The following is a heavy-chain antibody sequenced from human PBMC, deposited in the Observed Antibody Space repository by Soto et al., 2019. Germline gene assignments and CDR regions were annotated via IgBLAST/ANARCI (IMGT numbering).Heavy chain of an antibody. J-gene: IGHJ5*02. D-gene: IGHD4-17*01. CDR2: ISAYNGNT. CDR3: ARVSFLRFPNLGNWFAP. V-gene: IGHV1-18*01. CDR1: GYTFTSYG. Sequence: ASVKVSCKASGYTFTSYGISLVRQAPGQGLEWMGWISAYNGNTNYAQKLQGRVTMTTDTSTSTAYMELRSLRSDDTAVYYCARVSFLRFPNLGNWFAPWGQGTLVTVSS.